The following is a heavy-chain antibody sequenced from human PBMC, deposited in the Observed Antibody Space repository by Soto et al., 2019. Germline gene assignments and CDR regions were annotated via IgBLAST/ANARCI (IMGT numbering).Heavy chain of an antibody. CDR3: ARDIMGTNYYYYGMDV. Sequence: SETLSLTCTVSGGSISSDSYYWGWIRQSPEKGLEWIACISYSGSTNYSPSLKSRVTISVDTSKNQFSLKLSSVTAADTAVYYCARDIMGTNYYYYGMDVWGQGTTVTVSS. D-gene: IGHD2-8*01. CDR2: ISYSGST. V-gene: IGHV4-61*01. J-gene: IGHJ6*02. CDR1: GGSISSDSYY.